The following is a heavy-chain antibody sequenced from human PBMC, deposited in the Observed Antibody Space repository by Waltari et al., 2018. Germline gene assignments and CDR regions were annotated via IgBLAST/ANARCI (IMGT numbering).Heavy chain of an antibody. CDR1: GGSISSSSYY. CDR2: IYYSENT. J-gene: IGHJ6*02. D-gene: IGHD3-22*01. V-gene: IGHV4-39*07. CDR3: ARDYYDSSGYYYGSSYGMDV. Sequence: QLQLQESGPGLVKPSETLSLTCTVSGGSISSSSYYWGWTRQPPGKGLGWIGSIYYSENTYYNPSLKSRVTISVDTSKNQFSLKLSSVTAADTAVYYCARDYYDSSGYYYGSSYGMDVWGQGTTVTVSS.